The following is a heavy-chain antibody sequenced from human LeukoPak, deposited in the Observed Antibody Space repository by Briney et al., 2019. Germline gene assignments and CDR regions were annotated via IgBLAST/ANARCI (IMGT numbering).Heavy chain of an antibody. CDR1: GDIVSSKSTA. V-gene: IGHV6-1*01. CDR3: ARNYFWRIFGVVDYYYYYGMDV. CDR2: TYYRSKWYT. J-gene: IGHJ6*02. Sequence: SQTLSLTCAISGDIVSSKSTAWNWIRQSPSRGLEWLGRTYYRSKWYTGYAVSVKGRITINPDTSKNQFSLKLSSATAADTAVYYCARNYFWRIFGVVDYYYYYGMDVWGQGTTVTVSS. D-gene: IGHD3-3*01.